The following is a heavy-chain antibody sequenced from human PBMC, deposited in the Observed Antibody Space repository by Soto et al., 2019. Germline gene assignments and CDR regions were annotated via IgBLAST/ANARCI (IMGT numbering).Heavy chain of an antibody. CDR2: MSYDGSKK. V-gene: IGHV3-30*03. D-gene: IGHD2-21*01. CDR3: ATPDASGDRLRLAAADSH. Sequence: QVQLVEFGGGVVQPGGSLRLSCVASGFSFSAYGMHWVRQSPGKRLEWVAVMSYDGSKKHYLDSVKGRFTISRDNFQKTLFLQLNTFRPQASALYYSATPDASGDRLRLAAADSHWAQGTIVTVSS. CDR1: GFSFSAYG. J-gene: IGHJ1*01.